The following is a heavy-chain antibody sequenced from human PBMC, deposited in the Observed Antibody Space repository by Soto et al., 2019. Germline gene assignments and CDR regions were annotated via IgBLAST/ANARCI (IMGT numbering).Heavy chain of an antibody. CDR2: IIPIFGTA. CDR3: ARSYYCSSTSCYPFDY. V-gene: IGHV1-69*13. CDR1: GGTFSSYA. J-gene: IGHJ4*02. D-gene: IGHD2-2*01. Sequence: SVKVSCKASGGTFSSYAISWVRQAPGQGLEWMGGIIPIFGTANYAQKFQGRVTITADESTSTAYMELSSLRSEDTAVYYCARSYYCSSTSCYPFDYWGQGTLVTVSS.